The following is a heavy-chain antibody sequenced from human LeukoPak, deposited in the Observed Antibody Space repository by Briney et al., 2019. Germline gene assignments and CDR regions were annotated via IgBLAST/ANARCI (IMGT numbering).Heavy chain of an antibody. CDR2: IRSKGHSSTT. CDR3: SRAQTEVGAKYYFDY. D-gene: IGHD1-26*01. CDR1: GFTFGDYA. J-gene: IGHJ4*02. Sequence: GGSLRLSCTASGFTFGDYALNWVRQAPGKGLEWVGFIRSKGHSSTTEYAASVEGRFTISRDDSKSIAYLQMNSLKTEDTAVHYCSRAQTEVGAKYYFDYWGQGTLVTVSS. V-gene: IGHV3-49*04.